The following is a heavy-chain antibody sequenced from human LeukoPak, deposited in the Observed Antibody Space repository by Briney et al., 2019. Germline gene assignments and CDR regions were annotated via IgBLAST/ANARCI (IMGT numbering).Heavy chain of an antibody. CDR2: IYYSGST. CDR3: AIFLLAGDGIRDAFDI. Sequence: SETLSLTCTVSGGSIRSHYWSWIRPPPGTGLELIGYIYYSGSTNYNPSLKSRVTISVDTSKNQFSLKLSSVTAADTAVYYCAIFLLAGDGIRDAFDIWGQGTMVTVSS. J-gene: IGHJ3*02. D-gene: IGHD2-21*01. V-gene: IGHV4-59*11. CDR1: GGSIRSHY.